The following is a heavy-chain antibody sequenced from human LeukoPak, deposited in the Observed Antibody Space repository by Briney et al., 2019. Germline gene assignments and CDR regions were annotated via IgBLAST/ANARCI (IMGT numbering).Heavy chain of an antibody. D-gene: IGHD3-3*01. CDR1: GYSFTSYW. CDR3: ARRRGPDFWSGYFDY. Sequence: GESLKISCEGSGYSFTSYWIGWARQMPGKGLEWMGIIYPGDSDTRYSPSFQGQVTISAGKSISTAYLQWSSLKASDTAMHYCARRRGPDFWSGYFDYWGQGTLVTVSS. CDR2: IYPGDSDT. J-gene: IGHJ4*02. V-gene: IGHV5-51*01.